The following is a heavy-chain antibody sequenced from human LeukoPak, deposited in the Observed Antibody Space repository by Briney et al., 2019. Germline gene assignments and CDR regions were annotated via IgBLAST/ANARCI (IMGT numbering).Heavy chain of an antibody. Sequence: GGSLRLSCAASGFSFSSHYMSWVRQAPGKGLEWVALINPDGSERYYVDSVKGRFTISRDNARNSLYLQMDSLRDDDTAMYFCTRDLAAVPGPRMDVWGQGTTVTVSS. V-gene: IGHV3-7*03. CDR3: TRDLAAVPGPRMDV. CDR2: INPDGSER. J-gene: IGHJ6*02. D-gene: IGHD6-19*01. CDR1: GFSFSSHY.